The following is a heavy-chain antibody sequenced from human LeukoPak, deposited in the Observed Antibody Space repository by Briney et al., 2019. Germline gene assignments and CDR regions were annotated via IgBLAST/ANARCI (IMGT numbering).Heavy chain of an antibody. J-gene: IGHJ6*03. CDR3: TTDGGGSGGYYYYYYYTDV. CDR2: ITSDGST. V-gene: IGHV3-23*01. Sequence: GGSLRLSCAASGFTFSSYGMHWVRQAPGKGLEWVSGITSDGSTYYADSVRGRFIISRDNSKNTLYLQMNSLKTEDTAVYYCTTDGGGSGGYYYYYYYTDVWGKGTTVTVSS. D-gene: IGHD3-10*01. CDR1: GFTFSSYG.